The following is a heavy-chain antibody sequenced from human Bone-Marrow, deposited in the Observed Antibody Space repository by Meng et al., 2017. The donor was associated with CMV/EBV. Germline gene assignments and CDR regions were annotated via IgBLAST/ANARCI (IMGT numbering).Heavy chain of an antibody. Sequence: GESLKISCAASGFTFSSYAMNWVRQAPGKGLEWVAVISYDGSNKYYADSVKGRFTISRDNSKNTLYLQMNSLRAEDTAVYYCARAQVRTDDFDYWGQGTLVTVSS. D-gene: IGHD1-1*01. CDR3: ARAQVRTDDFDY. CDR2: ISYDGSNK. J-gene: IGHJ4*02. V-gene: IGHV3-30*04. CDR1: GFTFSSYA.